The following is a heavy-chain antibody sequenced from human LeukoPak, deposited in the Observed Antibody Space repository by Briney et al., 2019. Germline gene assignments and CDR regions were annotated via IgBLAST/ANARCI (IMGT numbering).Heavy chain of an antibody. D-gene: IGHD3-10*01. CDR1: GYTFTSYY. CDR3: ARDANYYGSGSYYPF. Sequence: ASVKVSCKASGYTFTSYYMHWVRQAPGQGLEWMGIINPSGGSTSYAQKFQGRVTMTRGTSTSTVYMELSSLRSEDTAVYYCARDANYYGSGSYYPFWGQGTLVTVSS. J-gene: IGHJ4*02. V-gene: IGHV1-46*01. CDR2: INPSGGST.